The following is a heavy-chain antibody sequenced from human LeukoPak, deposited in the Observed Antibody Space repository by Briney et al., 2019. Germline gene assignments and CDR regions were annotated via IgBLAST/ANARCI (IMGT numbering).Heavy chain of an antibody. CDR1: GFSFSIYN. D-gene: IGHD3-22*01. CDR2: ISGSSSHV. J-gene: IGHJ3*02. V-gene: IGHV3-21*01. CDR3: ARDQYYSDSSGYPYDI. Sequence: GGSLRLSCEASGFSFSIYNMNWVRLAPGKGLEWVSSISGSSSHVWYADSVKGRFTSSRDNAKNSLYLQMSSLRVEDTAVYYCARDQYYSDSSGYPYDIWGQGTMVTVSS.